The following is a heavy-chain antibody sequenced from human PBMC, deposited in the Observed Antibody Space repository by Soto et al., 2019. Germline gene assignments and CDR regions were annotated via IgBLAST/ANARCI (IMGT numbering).Heavy chain of an antibody. J-gene: IGHJ4*02. CDR1: GGSSSSSSYY. CDR3: ARLMYSSGWIFDY. D-gene: IGHD6-19*01. V-gene: IGHV4-39*01. CDR2: IYYSGST. Sequence: PSETLSLTCTVSGGSSSSSSYYWGWIRQPPGKGLEWIGSIYYSGSTYYNPSLKSRVTISVDTSKNQFSLKLSSVTAADTAVYYCARLMYSSGWIFDYWGQGTLVTVSS.